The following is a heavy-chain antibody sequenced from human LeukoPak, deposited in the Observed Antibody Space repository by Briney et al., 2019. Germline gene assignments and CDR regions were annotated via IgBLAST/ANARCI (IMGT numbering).Heavy chain of an antibody. D-gene: IGHD3-10*01. CDR2: IYYSGST. CDR3: ARAGSAYYYAMDV. V-gene: IGHV4-59*01. CDR1: GDSISSYY. Sequence: SETLSLTCTVSGDSISSYYWSWIRQPPGKGLEWVGYIYYSGSTNYNPSLKSRVTISIDTSENQFSLKLSSVTAADSALYYCARAGSAYYYAMDVWGQGTTVTVSS. J-gene: IGHJ6*02.